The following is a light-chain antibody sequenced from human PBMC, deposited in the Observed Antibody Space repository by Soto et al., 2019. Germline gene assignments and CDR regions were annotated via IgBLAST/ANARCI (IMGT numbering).Light chain of an antibody. CDR3: QQYNSYSS. V-gene: IGKV1-5*03. CDR1: QSISSW. J-gene: IGKJ5*01. CDR2: KAS. Sequence: IQMTQSPSTLSSAVGDSVTITCRASQSISSWLAWYQQKPGKAPKLLIYKASSLESGVPSRFSGSGSGTEFTLTISSLQPDDFATYYCQQYNSYSSVGQGTRLEIK.